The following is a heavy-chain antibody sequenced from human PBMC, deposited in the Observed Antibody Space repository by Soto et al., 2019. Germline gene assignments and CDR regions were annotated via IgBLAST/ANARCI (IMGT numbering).Heavy chain of an antibody. D-gene: IGHD6-13*01. CDR1: GFSLSTSGMC. J-gene: IGHJ4*02. CDR2: IDWDDDK. CDR3: ARSLGIAAAGTDFDY. V-gene: IGHV2-70*01. Sequence: SGPTLVNPTQTLTLTCTFSGFSLSTSGMCVSWIRQPPGKALEWLALIDWDDDKYYSTSLKTRLTISKDTSKNQVVLTMTNMDPVDTATYYCARSLGIAAAGTDFDYWGQGTLVTVSS.